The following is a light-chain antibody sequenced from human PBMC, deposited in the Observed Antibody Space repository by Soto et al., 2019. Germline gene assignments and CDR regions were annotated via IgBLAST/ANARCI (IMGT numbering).Light chain of an antibody. CDR2: AAS. J-gene: IGKJ2*01. Sequence: DIQMTQSPSSLSASVGDRVTITCRASQSINRYLNWYQQKPGKAPKLLIFAASSLQSGVPSRFSGSESAAEFTLTISSLQPEDFATYYCQQSYITQYTFGQGTNLEIK. CDR1: QSINRY. CDR3: QQSYITQYT. V-gene: IGKV1-39*01.